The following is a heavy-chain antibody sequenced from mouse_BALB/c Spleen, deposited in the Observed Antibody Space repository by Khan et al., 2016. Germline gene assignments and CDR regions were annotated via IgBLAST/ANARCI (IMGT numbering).Heavy chain of an antibody. CDR3: VREGIITAICDY. CDR1: GYTFISHT. D-gene: IGHD1-2*01. V-gene: IGHV1-4*02. CDR2: IVPRSGYT. Sequence: QVQLLQSAVELAGPGASVKMSCRASGYTFISHTLHWITQRPGQGLEWIGYIVPRSGYTDYNQKFKERTTLTADKSSNTAYMQLNSLTSEDSAVHYGVREGIITAICDYWGQGTTLTVSS. J-gene: IGHJ2*01.